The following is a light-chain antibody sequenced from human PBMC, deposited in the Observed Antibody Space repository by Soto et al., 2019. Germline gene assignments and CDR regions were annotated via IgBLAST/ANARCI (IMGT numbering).Light chain of an antibody. Sequence: DIQLTQSPSTLSASVGARVTITCRASQSINSWLAWYQQRPGKAPKLLIYKASSLQSGVPSRFSGSGSGTEFTLTISPLQPDDFATYYCQQYDTYPHTFGQGTKLEIK. CDR2: KAS. J-gene: IGKJ2*01. CDR3: QQYDTYPHT. CDR1: QSINSW. V-gene: IGKV1-5*03.